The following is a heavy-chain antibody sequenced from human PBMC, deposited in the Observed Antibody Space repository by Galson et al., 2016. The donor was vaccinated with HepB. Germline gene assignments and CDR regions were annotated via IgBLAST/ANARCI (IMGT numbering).Heavy chain of an antibody. Sequence: ETLSLTCAVSGGSISSSNWWRWVRQPPGKGLAWIGEIYHTGRTNYSPSLKSRLTITVDKSKCQLSLKMSSVHAADTAVYYCARDQAGEAQRRPLGYWGQGTLVTVSS. CDR2: IYHTGRT. CDR1: GGSISSSNW. CDR3: ARDQAGEAQRRPLGY. D-gene: IGHD1-14*01. J-gene: IGHJ4*02. V-gene: IGHV4-4*02.